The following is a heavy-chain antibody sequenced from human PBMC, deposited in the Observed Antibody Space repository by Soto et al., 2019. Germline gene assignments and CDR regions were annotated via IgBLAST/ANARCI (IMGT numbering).Heavy chain of an antibody. CDR3: ARDSRPIVVVFGMDV. Sequence: GGALRLSCAASVFTFSSYWMSWVRQAPGKGLEWVANIKQDGSEKYYVDSVKGRFTISRDNAKNSLYLQMNSLRAEDTAVYYCARDSRPIVVVFGMDVWGQGTTVTVSS. CDR1: VFTFSSYW. CDR2: IKQDGSEK. J-gene: IGHJ6*02. D-gene: IGHD3-22*01. V-gene: IGHV3-7*01.